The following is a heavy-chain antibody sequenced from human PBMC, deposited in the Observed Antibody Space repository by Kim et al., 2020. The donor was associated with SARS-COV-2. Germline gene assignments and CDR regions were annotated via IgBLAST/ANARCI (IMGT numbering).Heavy chain of an antibody. CDR3: TTVGFGELFLEKNNWFDP. V-gene: IGHV3-15*01. D-gene: IGHD3-10*01. J-gene: IGHJ5*02. Sequence: GGSLRLSCAASGFTFSNAWMSWVRQAPGKGLEWVGRIKSKTDGGTTDYAAPVKGRFTISRDDSKNTLYLQMNSLKTEDTAVYYCTTVGFGELFLEKNNWFDPWGQGTLVTVSS. CDR2: IKSKTDGGTT. CDR1: GFTFSNAW.